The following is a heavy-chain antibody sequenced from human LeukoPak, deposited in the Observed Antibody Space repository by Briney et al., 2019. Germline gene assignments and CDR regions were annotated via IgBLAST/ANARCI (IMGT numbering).Heavy chain of an antibody. CDR1: GFTFSGHW. Sequence: PGGSLRLSCAAPGFTFSGHWMSWVRQAPGKGLEWVANINQGGSDKYYVDSVKGRFTISRDNANNLLYLQMNSLRGDDTAVYYCARDLLSVAATPDYWGQGTLVTVSS. D-gene: IGHD2-2*01. CDR2: INQGGSDK. V-gene: IGHV3-7*03. J-gene: IGHJ4*02. CDR3: ARDLLSVAATPDY.